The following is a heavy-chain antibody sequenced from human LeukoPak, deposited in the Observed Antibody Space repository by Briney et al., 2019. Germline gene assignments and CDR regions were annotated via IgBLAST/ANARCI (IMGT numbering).Heavy chain of an antibody. CDR1: GFSFTNYA. V-gene: IGHV3-30*03. J-gene: IGHJ1*01. D-gene: IGHD6-25*01. CDR3: ARRPVAAEYFQH. Sequence: GGSLRLSCTGSGFSFTNYAMHWVRQAPGEGLEWVAVISYDESKIYYADSVKGRFTISRDLSTNTLYLQMNSLTTEDTAMYFCARRPVAAEYFQHWGQGTLVTVSS. CDR2: ISYDESKI.